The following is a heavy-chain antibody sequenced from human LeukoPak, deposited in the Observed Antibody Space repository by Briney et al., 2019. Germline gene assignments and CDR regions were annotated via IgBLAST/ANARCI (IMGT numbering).Heavy chain of an antibody. CDR2: IYYSGST. J-gene: IGHJ4*02. Sequence: SETLSLTCTVSGGSISSSSYYWGWIRQPPGKGLEWIGSIYYSGSTYYNPSLKSRVTISVDTSKNQFSLKLSSVTAADTAVYYCARAARKTLLDYWGQGTLVTVSS. V-gene: IGHV4-39*01. D-gene: IGHD2-15*01. CDR1: GGSISSSSYY. CDR3: ARAARKTLLDY.